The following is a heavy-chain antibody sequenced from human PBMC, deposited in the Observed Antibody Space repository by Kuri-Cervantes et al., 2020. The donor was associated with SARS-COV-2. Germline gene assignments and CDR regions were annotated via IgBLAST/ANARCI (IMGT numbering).Heavy chain of an antibody. CDR3: ARDSKYSSSSSYFDY. CDR2: IYHSGST. CDR1: GGSISSSSYY. V-gene: IGHV4-30-2*01. J-gene: IGHJ4*02. D-gene: IGHD6-6*01. Sequence: LRLSCTVSGGSISSSSYYWSWIRQPPGKGLEWVGYIYHSGSTYYNPSLKRRVTISVDRSKNQFSLKLSSVTAADTAVYYCARDSKYSSSSSYFDYWGQGTLVTVSS.